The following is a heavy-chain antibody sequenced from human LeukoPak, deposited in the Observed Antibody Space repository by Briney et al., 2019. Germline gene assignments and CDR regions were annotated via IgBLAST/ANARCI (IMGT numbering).Heavy chain of an antibody. V-gene: IGHV4-59*12. CDR3: ARAFGNSGGSAFGI. CDR1: GGSISSYY. D-gene: IGHD4-23*01. CDR2: IYYSGST. J-gene: IGHJ3*02. Sequence: SETLSLTCTVSGGSISSYYWSWIRQPPGEGLEWIGYIYYSGSTNYNPSLKSRVTISVDTSKNQFSLKLSSVTAADTAVYYCARAFGNSGGSAFGIWGQGTMVTVSS.